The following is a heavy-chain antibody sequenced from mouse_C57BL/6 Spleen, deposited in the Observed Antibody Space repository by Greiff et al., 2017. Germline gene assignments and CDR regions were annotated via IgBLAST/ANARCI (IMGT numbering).Heavy chain of an antibody. V-gene: IGHV1-18*01. CDR1: GYTFTDYN. J-gene: IGHJ3*01. D-gene: IGHD2-3*01. CDR2: INPNNGGT. Sequence: DVKLVESGPELVKPGASVKIPCKASGYTFTDYNMDWVKQSHGKSLEWIGDINPNNGGTIYNQKFKGKATLTVDKSSSTAYMELRSLTSEDTAVYYCARRIYDGYPAWFAYWGQGTLVTVSA. CDR3: ARRIYDGYPAWFAY.